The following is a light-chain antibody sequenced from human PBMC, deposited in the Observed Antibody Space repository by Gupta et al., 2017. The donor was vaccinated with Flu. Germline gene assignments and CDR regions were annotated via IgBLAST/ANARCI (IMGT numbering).Light chain of an antibody. V-gene: IGKV3-20*01. Sequence: GTLYLSPGESATPSCWASQSVERSYLAWYQQKPGQAPRLLIYAAISRATGIPDRFSGSGSGTDFTLTISRLEPEDFAVYPCQQDDIPPRTFGQGTKVDIK. J-gene: IGKJ2*01. CDR3: QQDDIPPRT. CDR2: AAI. CDR1: QSVERSY.